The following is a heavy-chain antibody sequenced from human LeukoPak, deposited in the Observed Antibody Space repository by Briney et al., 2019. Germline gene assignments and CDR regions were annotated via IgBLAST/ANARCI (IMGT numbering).Heavy chain of an antibody. D-gene: IGHD3-22*01. Sequence: SQTLSLTCTVSGGSISSGGYYWSWIRQHPGKGLEWIGYIYYSGSTYYNPSLKSRVTISVDTSKNQFSLRLSSVTAADTAVYYCARSDYYDSSGSDAFDIWGQGTMVTVSS. CDR2: IYYSGST. J-gene: IGHJ3*02. CDR3: ARSDYYDSSGSDAFDI. V-gene: IGHV4-31*03. CDR1: GGSISSGGYY.